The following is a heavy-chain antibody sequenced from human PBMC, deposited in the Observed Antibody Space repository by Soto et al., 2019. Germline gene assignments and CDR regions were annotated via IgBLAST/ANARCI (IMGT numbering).Heavy chain of an antibody. D-gene: IGHD3-16*01. J-gene: IGHJ4*02. CDR3: AHKGGGDRILDY. V-gene: IGHV2-5*02. Sequence: QITLKESGPTLVKPTQTLTLTCTFSGFSLSTSGVGVGWIRQPPGKALEWVALIYWDDAKEYSPSLKSRLTITKDTSKNQVALTMTNMDPLETAPYYCAHKGGGDRILDYWGQGTLVTVSS. CDR2: IYWDDAK. CDR1: GFSLSTSGVG.